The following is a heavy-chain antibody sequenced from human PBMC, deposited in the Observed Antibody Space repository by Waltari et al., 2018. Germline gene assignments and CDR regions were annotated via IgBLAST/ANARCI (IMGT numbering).Heavy chain of an antibody. CDR3: AKRGMEGGYFDL. Sequence: QVQLQQWGAGLWKPSETLSLTCTVYGGSFSGNLWNWIRQPPGKRLEWIGEINHSGSTDYNPSLKSRVIISVDTSKNQFSLKLSSVTAADTAVYYCAKRGMEGGYFDLWGRGTLVTVSS. CDR2: INHSGST. J-gene: IGHJ2*01. D-gene: IGHD3-3*01. CDR1: GGSFSGNL. V-gene: IGHV4-34*02.